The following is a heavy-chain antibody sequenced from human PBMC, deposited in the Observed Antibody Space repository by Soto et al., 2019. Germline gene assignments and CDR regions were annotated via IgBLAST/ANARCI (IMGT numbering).Heavy chain of an antibody. CDR3: AILSNPDYYYYYGMDV. Sequence: EVQLLESGGGLVQPGGSLRLSCAASGFTFSSYAMSWVHQAPGKGLEWVSAISGSGGSTYYADSVKGRFTISRDNSKNTLYLQMNSLRAEDTAVYYCAILSNPDYYYYYGMDVWGQGTTVTVSS. CDR2: ISGSGGST. CDR1: GFTFSSYA. V-gene: IGHV3-23*01. J-gene: IGHJ6*02. D-gene: IGHD4-4*01.